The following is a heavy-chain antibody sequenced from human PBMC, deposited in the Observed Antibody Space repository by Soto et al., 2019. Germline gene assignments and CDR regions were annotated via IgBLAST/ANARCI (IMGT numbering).Heavy chain of an antibody. CDR1: GFTFGSYA. CDR2: ISGSGGST. D-gene: IGHD3-22*01. V-gene: IGHV3-23*01. CDR3: AKSLENYYDSSGY. Sequence: GSLSLSCAASGFTFGSYAMSWVRQAPGKGLEWVSAISGSGGSTYYADSVKGRFTISRDNSKNTLYLQMNSLRAEDTAVYYCAKSLENYYDSSGYWGQGTLVTVSS. J-gene: IGHJ4*02.